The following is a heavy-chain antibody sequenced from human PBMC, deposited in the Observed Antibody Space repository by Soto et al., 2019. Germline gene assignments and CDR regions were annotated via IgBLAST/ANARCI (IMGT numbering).Heavy chain of an antibody. CDR2: ISGGGGST. V-gene: IGHV3-23*01. J-gene: IGHJ6*02. Sequence: GSLILSCAASGXTFSSYAMTWVRQAPGKGLEWVSVISGGGGSTYYADSVKGRFTISRDNSKNTLFLQMNSLRAEETAAYYCAKQKTNSANSYYHGMDVWGQGNTVTAP. CDR3: AKQKTNSANSYYHGMDV. D-gene: IGHD5-18*01. CDR1: GXTFSSYA.